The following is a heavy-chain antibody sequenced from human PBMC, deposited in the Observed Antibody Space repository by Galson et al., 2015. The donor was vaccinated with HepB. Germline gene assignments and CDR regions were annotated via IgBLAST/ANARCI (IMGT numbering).Heavy chain of an antibody. J-gene: IGHJ4*02. D-gene: IGHD3-22*01. CDR1: GGTFSSYT. Sequence: SVKVSCKASGGTFSSYTISWVRQAPGQGLEWMGRIIPILGIANYAQKFQGRVTITADKSTSTAYMELSSLRSEDTAVYYCARDPESRYYYDSSGYYLDYWGQGTLVTVSS. V-gene: IGHV1-69*04. CDR3: ARDPESRYYYDSSGYYLDY. CDR2: IIPILGIA.